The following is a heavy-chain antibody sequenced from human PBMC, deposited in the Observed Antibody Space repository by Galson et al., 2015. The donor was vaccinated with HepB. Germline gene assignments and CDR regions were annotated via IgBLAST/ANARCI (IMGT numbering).Heavy chain of an antibody. CDR1: GGTLSTYS. D-gene: IGHD3-3*01. J-gene: IGHJ5*02. V-gene: IGHV1-69*13. Sequence: SVKVSCKASGGTLSTYSINWVRQAPGQGLEWMGGFIPILGTTNFPPKFQGRVTLTADESASTGYMELSSLISEDTAVYYCVRAQLTKAPAWGQGTLVTVSS. CDR3: VRAQLTKAPA. CDR2: FIPILGTT.